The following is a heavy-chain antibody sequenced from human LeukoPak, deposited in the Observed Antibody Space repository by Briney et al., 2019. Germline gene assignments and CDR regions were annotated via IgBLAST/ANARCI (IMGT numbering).Heavy chain of an antibody. D-gene: IGHD6-13*01. CDR2: ITTNGGST. Sequence: GGSLRLSCAASGFTFSTFAMHWVRQATGKGLEYVSAITTNGGSTYYANSVKGRFTISRDNSKNTLYLQMGSLRAEDMAVYYCARVRAGVSGYYFDSWGQGTLVTVS. J-gene: IGHJ4*02. V-gene: IGHV3-64*01. CDR3: ARVRAGVSGYYFDS. CDR1: GFTFSTFA.